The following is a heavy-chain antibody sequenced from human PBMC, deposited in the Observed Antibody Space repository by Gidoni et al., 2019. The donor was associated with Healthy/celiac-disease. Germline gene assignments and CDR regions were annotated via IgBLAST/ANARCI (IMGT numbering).Heavy chain of an antibody. CDR2: IYYSGST. CDR1: GGSISSGGYY. D-gene: IGHD2-2*01. Sequence: QVQLQESGPGLVKPSQTLSLTCTFSGGSISSGGYYWSWIRQHPGKGLEWIGYIYYSGSTYYNQSIKSRVNISVDTSKNQFSLKLSSVTAADTAVYYCARDCSSTSCYGNDAFDIWGQGTMVTVSS. V-gene: IGHV4-31*03. CDR3: ARDCSSTSCYGNDAFDI. J-gene: IGHJ3*02.